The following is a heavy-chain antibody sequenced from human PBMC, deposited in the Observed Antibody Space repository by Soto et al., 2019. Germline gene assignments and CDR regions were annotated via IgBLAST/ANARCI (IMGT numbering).Heavy chain of an antibody. V-gene: IGHV3-30*18. Sequence: QVQLVESGGGVVQPGRSLRLSWSASGFTFSSYGMHWVRQAPGKGLEWVAVISHDGSNKYYADSVKGRFTISRDNSKNTLYLQMNSLRAEDTALYYCAKAKYSSSSYSYGMDVWGQGTTVTVSS. CDR1: GFTFSSYG. CDR2: ISHDGSNK. J-gene: IGHJ6*02. D-gene: IGHD6-13*01. CDR3: AKAKYSSSSYSYGMDV.